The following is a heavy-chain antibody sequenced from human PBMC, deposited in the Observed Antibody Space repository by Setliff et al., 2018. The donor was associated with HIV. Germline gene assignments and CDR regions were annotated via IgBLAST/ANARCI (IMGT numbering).Heavy chain of an antibody. CDR2: IYQSGST. J-gene: IGHJ4*02. Sequence: ETLSLTCAVSGYSISSGYYWGWIRQPPGKGLEWIGCIYQSGSTYYNVSLKSRVIISVDTSKNQFSLKLNSVTAADTAIYYCARHRAVAGANYFDFWGQGTLVTISS. V-gene: IGHV4-38-2*01. CDR1: GYSISSGYY. D-gene: IGHD6-19*01. CDR3: ARHRAVAGANYFDF.